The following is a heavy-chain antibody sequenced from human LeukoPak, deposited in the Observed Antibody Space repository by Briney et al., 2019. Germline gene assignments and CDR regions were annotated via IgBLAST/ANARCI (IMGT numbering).Heavy chain of an antibody. D-gene: IGHD1-1*01. CDR1: GLSFSNDP. CDR2: INSDTNIT. V-gene: IGHV3-48*02. Sequence: GGSVRLSCVASGLSFSNDPMNWVRQAPGKGLEWVSHINSDTNITPYTASESGRFTISRDNAKNSLYLHVNNLRDEDTAVYYCVRDHDWSFDLWGQGALVTVSS. J-gene: IGHJ4*02. CDR3: VRDHDWSFDL.